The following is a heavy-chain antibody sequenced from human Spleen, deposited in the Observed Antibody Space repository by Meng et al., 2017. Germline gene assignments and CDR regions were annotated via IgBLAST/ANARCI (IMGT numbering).Heavy chain of an antibody. CDR1: GLTFRNYA. CDR3: ASWFLDSFDH. Sequence: GESLKISCAASGLTFRNYAMSWVRLAPGKGLEWVSTISTDGDSQYYADSVRGRFTISRDNAKNSLFLEMNSLRADDTALYYCASWFLDSFDHWGQGTLVTVSS. D-gene: IGHD3-9*01. J-gene: IGHJ4*02. V-gene: IGHV3-21*01. CDR2: ISTDGDSQ.